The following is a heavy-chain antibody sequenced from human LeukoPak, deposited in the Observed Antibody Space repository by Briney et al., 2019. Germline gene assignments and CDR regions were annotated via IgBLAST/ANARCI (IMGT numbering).Heavy chain of an antibody. J-gene: IGHJ5*02. CDR1: GXTFSSYT. CDR3: ARDWYCSSSICYTDRNWFDP. D-gene: IGHD2-2*02. CDR2: INSRSSHI. V-gene: IGHV3-21*04. Sequence: PGGSLRLSCAASGXTFSSYTMNWVRQAPGKGLEWVSSINSRSSHIHYADSVRGRFTISRDNANNLLYLQMNSLRPEDTAVYYCARDWYCSSSICYTDRNWFDPWGQGTLVTVSS.